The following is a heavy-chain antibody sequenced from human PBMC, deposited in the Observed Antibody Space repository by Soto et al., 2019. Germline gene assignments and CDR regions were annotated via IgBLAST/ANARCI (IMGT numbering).Heavy chain of an antibody. CDR1: GGSISSYY. V-gene: IGHV4-59*01. CDR2: IFYSGST. Sequence: QVQLQESGPGLVKPSETLSLTCTVSGGSISSYYWSWIRQPPGKGLEWIGFIFYSGSTSYNPSLTSRVTLSIDASEYQFSLKLNFVTAADTAVYYCASMIGDPVLSFDSWGQGTLVAVSS. J-gene: IGHJ5*01. CDR3: ASMIGDPVLSFDS. D-gene: IGHD3-10*02.